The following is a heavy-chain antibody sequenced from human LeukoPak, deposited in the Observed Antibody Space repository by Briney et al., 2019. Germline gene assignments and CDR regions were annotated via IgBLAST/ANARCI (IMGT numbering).Heavy chain of an antibody. CDR2: ISAYNGKT. CDR3: ARDPAYYYDSSGYYYVDY. D-gene: IGHD3-22*01. Sequence: AAXXXSCKASGYTFTSYGISGVRQAPGQGGEGMGWISAYNGKTNYAQKLQGRVTITTETTTSTAYMELRSLRSDHTAVYYCARDPAYYYDSSGYYYVDYWGQGTLVTVSS. J-gene: IGHJ4*02. V-gene: IGHV1-18*01. CDR1: GYTFTSYG.